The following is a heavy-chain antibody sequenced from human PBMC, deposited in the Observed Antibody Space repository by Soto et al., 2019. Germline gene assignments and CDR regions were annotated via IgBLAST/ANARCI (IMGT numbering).Heavy chain of an antibody. CDR3: ATSYRADAAMYYGMDV. CDR1: GDTFTSYG. J-gene: IGHJ6*04. D-gene: IGHD2-2*01. V-gene: IGHV1-18*01. Sequence: QVQLVQSGAEVKKPGASVKVSCKASGDTFTSYGISWVRQAPGQGLEWMGWISAKNGNTIHAQKVQGRVTMTTDTSTSTAYMELRSLRSGDTAVYYCATSYRADAAMYYGMDVWGKGTTVTVAS. CDR2: ISAKNGNT.